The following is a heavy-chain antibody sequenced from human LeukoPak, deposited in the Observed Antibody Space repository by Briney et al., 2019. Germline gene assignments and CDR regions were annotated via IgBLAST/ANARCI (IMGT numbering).Heavy chain of an antibody. Sequence: GASVKVSCKASGYTFTGYYMHWVRQAPGQGLEWMGWINPNSGGTNYAQKFQGRVTMTRDMSTSTVYMELSSLRSEDTAVYYCAREEVGATIGAFDIWGQGTMVTVSS. V-gene: IGHV1-2*02. J-gene: IGHJ3*02. D-gene: IGHD1-26*01. CDR2: INPNSGGT. CDR3: AREEVGATIGAFDI. CDR1: GYTFTGYY.